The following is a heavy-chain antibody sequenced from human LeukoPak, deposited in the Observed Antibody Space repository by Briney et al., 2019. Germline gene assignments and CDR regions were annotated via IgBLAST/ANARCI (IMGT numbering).Heavy chain of an antibody. CDR2: IFHSGST. Sequence: PSETLSLTCTVSGDSIFSTTYYWGWIRQPPGKGLEWIGSIFHSGSTYYNPSLKSRVTMSVDTSKNQLSLSLRPVTAADTAVYYCARHVPRLGYCSGGSCYSMYYFDYWGQGTLVTVSS. J-gene: IGHJ4*02. V-gene: IGHV4-39*01. CDR1: GDSIFSTTYY. CDR3: ARHVPRLGYCSGGSCYSMYYFDY. D-gene: IGHD2-15*01.